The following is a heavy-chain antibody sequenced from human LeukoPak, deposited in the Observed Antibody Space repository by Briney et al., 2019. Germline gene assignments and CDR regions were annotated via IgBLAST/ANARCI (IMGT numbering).Heavy chain of an antibody. V-gene: IGHV4-59*01. D-gene: IGHD3-3*01. CDR2: IYYSGST. CDR3: ARGLFTHVFFDY. Sequence: PSETLSLTCTVSGGSISSYYWSWIRQPPEKGLEWIGYIYYSGSTNYNPSLKSRVTISVDTSKNQFSLKLSSVTAADTAVYYCARGLFTHVFFDYWGQGTLVTVSS. J-gene: IGHJ4*02. CDR1: GGSISSYY.